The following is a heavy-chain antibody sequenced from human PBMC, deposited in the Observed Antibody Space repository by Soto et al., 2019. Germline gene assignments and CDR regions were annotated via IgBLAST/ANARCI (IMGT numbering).Heavy chain of an antibody. D-gene: IGHD3-16*02. Sequence: SVKVSCKASGGTFSGYAISWVRQAPGQGLEWMGGIIPIFGTANYAQKFQGRVTITADESTSTAHMELSSLRSEDTAVYYCANNYVWGSYRTYYFDYWGQGTLVTVSS. V-gene: IGHV1-69*13. J-gene: IGHJ4*02. CDR3: ANNYVWGSYRTYYFDY. CDR1: GGTFSGYA. CDR2: IIPIFGTA.